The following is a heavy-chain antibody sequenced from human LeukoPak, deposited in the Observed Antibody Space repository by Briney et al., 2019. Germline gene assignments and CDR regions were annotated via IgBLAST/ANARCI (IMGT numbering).Heavy chain of an antibody. Sequence: ASVKVSCKVSGYTLTELSMHWVRQAPGKGLEWMGGFDPEDGETIYAQKFQGRVTMTEDTSTDTAYMELSSLRSEDTAVYYCATQGAIDIVVVPAAMLAFDIWGQGTMVTVSS. CDR1: GYTLTELS. CDR2: FDPEDGET. D-gene: IGHD2-2*01. J-gene: IGHJ3*02. CDR3: ATQGAIDIVVVPAAMLAFDI. V-gene: IGHV1-24*01.